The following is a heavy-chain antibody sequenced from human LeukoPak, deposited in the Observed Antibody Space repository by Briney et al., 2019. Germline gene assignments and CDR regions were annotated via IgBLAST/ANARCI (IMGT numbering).Heavy chain of an antibody. CDR1: GGSISSGDYY. CDR2: IYYSGST. D-gene: IGHD2-2*02. V-gene: IGHV4-30-4*08. J-gene: IGHJ4*02. Sequence: SETLSLTCTVSGGSISSGDYYWRWIRQPPGKGLEWIGYIYYSGSTYYNPSLKSRVTISVDTSKNQFSLKLSSVTAADTAVYYCARDCSSTSCYTGGFDYWGQGTLVTVSS. CDR3: ARDCSSTSCYTGGFDY.